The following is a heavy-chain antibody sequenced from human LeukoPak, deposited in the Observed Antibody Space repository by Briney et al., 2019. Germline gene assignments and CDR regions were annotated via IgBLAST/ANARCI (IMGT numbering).Heavy chain of an antibody. CDR3: ARDFSGYDLAAPLDY. Sequence: ASVKVSCKASGYACTSYGISWVRQAPGQGLEWMGWISAYNGNTNYAQKLQGRVTMTTDTSTSTAYMELRSLRSDDTAVYYCARDFSGYDLAAPLDYWGQGTLVTVSS. CDR1: GYACTSYG. J-gene: IGHJ4*02. V-gene: IGHV1-18*01. CDR2: ISAYNGNT. D-gene: IGHD5-12*01.